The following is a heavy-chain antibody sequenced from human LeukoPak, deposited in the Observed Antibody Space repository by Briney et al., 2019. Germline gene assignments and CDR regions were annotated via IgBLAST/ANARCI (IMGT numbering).Heavy chain of an antibody. D-gene: IGHD3-10*01. CDR3: ARDRVYYGSGSYQPYYYGMDV. CDR2: IYYSGST. J-gene: IGHJ6*04. CDR1: GGSISSGGYY. V-gene: IGHV4-31*03. Sequence: PSQTLSLTCTVSGGSISSGGYYWSWIRQHPGKGLEWIGYIYYSGSTYYNPSLKSRVTISVDTSKNQLSLKLSSVTAADTAVYYCARDRVYYGSGSYQPYYYGMDVWGKGTTVTVSS.